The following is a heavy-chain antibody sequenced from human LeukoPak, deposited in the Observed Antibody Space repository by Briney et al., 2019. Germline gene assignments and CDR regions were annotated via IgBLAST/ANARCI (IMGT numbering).Heavy chain of an antibody. V-gene: IGHV4-59*11. CDR3: ARDRGSSWYGGWFDP. CDR2: ICYSGST. Sequence: KPSETLSLTCTVSGGSISSHYWSWIRQPPGKGLGWIGYICYSGSTNYNPSLKSRVTISVDTSKNQFSLKLSSVTGADTAVYYCARDRGSSWYGGWFDPWGQGTLVTVSS. J-gene: IGHJ5*02. D-gene: IGHD6-13*01. CDR1: GGSISSHY.